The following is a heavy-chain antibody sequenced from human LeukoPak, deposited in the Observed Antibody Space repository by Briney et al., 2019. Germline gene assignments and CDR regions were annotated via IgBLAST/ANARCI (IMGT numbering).Heavy chain of an antibody. Sequence: PGGSLRLSCAASGFTFSSYSMNWVRQAPGKGLEWVSSISSSSSYIYYADSVKGRFTISRDNAKNSLYLQMNGLRVDDTAVYYCSSTVTAALWGQGTLVTVSS. CDR1: GFTFSSYS. V-gene: IGHV3-21*01. D-gene: IGHD2-21*02. CDR2: ISSSSSYI. J-gene: IGHJ4*02. CDR3: SSTVTAAL.